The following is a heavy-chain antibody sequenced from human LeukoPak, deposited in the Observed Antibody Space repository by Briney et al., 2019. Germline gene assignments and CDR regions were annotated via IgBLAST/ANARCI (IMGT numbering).Heavy chain of an antibody. D-gene: IGHD3-9*01. Sequence: PSETLSLTCTVSGGSISSYYWSWIRQPPGKGLEWIGYIYYSGSTYYNPSLKSRVTISVDTSKNQFSLKLSSVTAADTAVYYCASGTTLTGYYGWGQGTLVTVSS. V-gene: IGHV4-59*12. J-gene: IGHJ4*02. CDR3: ASGTTLTGYYG. CDR2: IYYSGST. CDR1: GGSISSYY.